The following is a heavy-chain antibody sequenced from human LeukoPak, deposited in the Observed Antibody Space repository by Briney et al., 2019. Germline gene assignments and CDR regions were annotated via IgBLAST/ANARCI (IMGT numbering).Heavy chain of an antibody. CDR2: ISGSGTST. Sequence: PGGSLRLSCAASEFTFSSYAMSWVRQAPGKGLEWVSAISGSGTSTYYADSVKGRFTISRDNSRNTRYLQMNSLSAEDTAVYYCAKDRVGATNLADYWGQGTLVSVSS. D-gene: IGHD1-26*01. V-gene: IGHV3-23*01. J-gene: IGHJ4*02. CDR3: AKDRVGATNLADY. CDR1: EFTFSSYA.